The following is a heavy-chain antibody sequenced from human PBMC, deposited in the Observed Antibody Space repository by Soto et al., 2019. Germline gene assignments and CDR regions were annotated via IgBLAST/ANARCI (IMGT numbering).Heavy chain of an antibody. V-gene: IGHV1-3*01. D-gene: IGHD6-13*01. CDR2: INAGNGNT. CDR3: AREAVAAAGYWYFDL. J-gene: IGHJ2*01. CDR1: VDTYTSYS. Sequence: GASVKVCWKAPVDTYTSYSRHWVRHETGQRLEWMGWINAGNGNTKYSQKFQGRVTITRDTSASTAYMELSSLRSEDTAVYYCAREAVAAAGYWYFDLWGRGTLVTVSS.